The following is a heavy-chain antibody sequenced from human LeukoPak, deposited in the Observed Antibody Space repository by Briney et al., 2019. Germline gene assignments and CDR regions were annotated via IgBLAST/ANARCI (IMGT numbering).Heavy chain of an antibody. CDR3: AGSNHYYDSSGYRFAFDI. CDR2: INPNSGGT. D-gene: IGHD3-22*01. CDR1: GYTFTGYY. Sequence: ASVTVSCKASGYTFTGYYMHWVRQAPAPGLEWMGWINPNSGGTNYAQKFQGRVTMTRDTSMSTAYMEMSRLRSDHTAVCYCAGSNHYYDSSGYRFAFDIWGQGAMVTVSS. J-gene: IGHJ3*02. V-gene: IGHV1-2*02.